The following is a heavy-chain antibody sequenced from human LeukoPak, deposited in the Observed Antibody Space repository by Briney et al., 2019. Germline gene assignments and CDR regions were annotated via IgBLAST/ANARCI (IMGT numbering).Heavy chain of an antibody. CDR1: GGSFSGYY. CDR3: ARSSTMSTPIDY. D-gene: IGHD3-10*02. CDR2: INHSGST. Sequence: SETLSLTCAVYGGSFSGYYWSWIRQPPGKGLEWIGEINHSGSTNYNPSLKSRVTISVDTSKNQFSLKLSSVTAADTAVYYCARSSTMSTPIDYWGQGTLVTVSS. V-gene: IGHV4-34*01. J-gene: IGHJ4*02.